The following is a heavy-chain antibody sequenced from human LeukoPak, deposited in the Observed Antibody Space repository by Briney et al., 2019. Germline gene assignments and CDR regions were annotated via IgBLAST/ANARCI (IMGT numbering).Heavy chain of an antibody. CDR2: ISSSSSYI. J-gene: IGHJ3*02. Sequence: GGSLRLSCAASGFTFSSYSMNWVRQAPGKGLEWVSSISSSSSYIYYADSVKGRFTISRDNAKNSLYLQMNSLKAEDTAVYYCARDRRDAFDIWGQGTMVTVSS. CDR3: ARDRRDAFDI. V-gene: IGHV3-21*01. CDR1: GFTFSSYS.